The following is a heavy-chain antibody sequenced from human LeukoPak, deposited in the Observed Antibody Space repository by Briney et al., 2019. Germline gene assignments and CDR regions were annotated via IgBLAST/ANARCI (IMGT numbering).Heavy chain of an antibody. CDR2: IYYSGST. V-gene: IGHV4-39*07. CDR3: ARVPLTHYDFWSGYRYDYYFDY. D-gene: IGHD3-3*01. Sequence: SETLSLTCTVSGGSISSSSYYWGWIRQPPGKGLEWIGSIYYSGSTYYNPSLKSRVTISVDTSKNQFSLKLSSVTAADTAVYYCARVPLTHYDFWSGYRYDYYFDYWGQGTLVTVSS. J-gene: IGHJ4*02. CDR1: GGSISSSSYY.